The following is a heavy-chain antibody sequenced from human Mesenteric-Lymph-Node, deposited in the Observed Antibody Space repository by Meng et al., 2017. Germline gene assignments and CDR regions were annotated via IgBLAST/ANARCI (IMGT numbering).Heavy chain of an antibody. V-gene: IGHV3-23*01. CDR2: ISGSGGST. D-gene: IGHD2/OR15-2a*01. CDR1: GFTFSSYA. Sequence: GESLKISCAASGFTFSSYAMSWVRQAPGKGLEWVSAISGSGGSTYYADSVKGRFTISRDNSKNTLYLQMNSLRAEDTAVYYCAISDWFDPWGQGTLVTVSS. CDR3: AISDWFDP. J-gene: IGHJ5*02.